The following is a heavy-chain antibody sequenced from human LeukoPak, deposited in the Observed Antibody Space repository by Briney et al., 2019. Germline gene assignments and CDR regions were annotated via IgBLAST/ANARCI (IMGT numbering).Heavy chain of an antibody. CDR2: INPNSGGT. V-gene: IGHV1-2*02. Sequence: ASVKVSCKASGGTFSSYAISWVRQAPGQGLEWMGWINPNSGGTNYAQKFQGRVTMTRDTSISTAYMELSRLRSDDTAVYYCARVPYYYDSSGYSNFDYWGQGTLVTVSS. J-gene: IGHJ4*02. D-gene: IGHD3-22*01. CDR3: ARVPYYYDSSGYSNFDY. CDR1: GGTFSSYA.